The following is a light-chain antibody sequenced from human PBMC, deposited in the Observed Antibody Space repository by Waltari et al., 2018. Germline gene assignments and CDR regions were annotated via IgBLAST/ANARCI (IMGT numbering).Light chain of an antibody. V-gene: IGLV3-25*03. J-gene: IGLJ2*01. CDR3: QSSDSSNTDIYL. CDR1: GLPKQN. CDR2: KDT. Sequence: YDLPRPPPWPFSQEQTAGITSPGDGLPKQNAYWYQQRSGQAPPLVIYKDTERPSGIPERFSGSSSGTTVTLTISGVQAEDDADYYCQSSDSSNTDIYLFGGGTKLTVL.